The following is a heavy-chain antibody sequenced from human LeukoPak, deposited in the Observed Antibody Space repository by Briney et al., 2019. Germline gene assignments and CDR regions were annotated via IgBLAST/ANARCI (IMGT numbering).Heavy chain of an antibody. CDR3: ARENIVVVVAATYYFDY. CDR1: GLMFSSYG. CDR2: IWSDGSNK. V-gene: IGHV3-33*01. D-gene: IGHD2-15*01. Sequence: GGSLRLSCAASGLMFSSYGMHWVRQAPGKGLEWVAVIWSDGSNKYYADSVKGRFTISRDNSKNTLYLQMNSLRAEDTAVYYCARENIVVVVAATYYFDYWGQGTLVTVSS. J-gene: IGHJ4*02.